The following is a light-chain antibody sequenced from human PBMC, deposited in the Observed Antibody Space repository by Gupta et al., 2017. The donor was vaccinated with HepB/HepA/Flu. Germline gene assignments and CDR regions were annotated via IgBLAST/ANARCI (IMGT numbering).Light chain of an antibody. J-gene: IGKJ2*01. Sequence: DVVMTQSPLSLPVTLGQPASISCRSSQSLVYTDGYTYLNWFQQRPGQSPRRLIYKVSYRDSGVPDRFSGSGSGTHFTLKISRVEAEDVGVYYCRQCTHWPRTFGQGTKLEIK. V-gene: IGKV2-30*01. CDR3: RQCTHWPRT. CDR2: KVS. CDR1: QSLVYTDGYTY.